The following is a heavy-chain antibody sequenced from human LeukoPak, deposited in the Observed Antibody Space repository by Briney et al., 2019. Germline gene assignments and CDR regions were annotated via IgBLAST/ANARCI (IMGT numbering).Heavy chain of an antibody. CDR3: TRMTTGHDY. D-gene: IGHD4-17*01. CDR2: INHSGYT. Sequence: SETLCLTCAVSGVSFNDYYWSWVRQTPGKGLEWIGEINHSGYTNDSPSLKSRVTLSIDTSRKQFSLNVRSVTVADTGIYYCTRMTTGHDYWGQGTLVTVSS. CDR1: GVSFNDYY. V-gene: IGHV4-34*01. J-gene: IGHJ4*02.